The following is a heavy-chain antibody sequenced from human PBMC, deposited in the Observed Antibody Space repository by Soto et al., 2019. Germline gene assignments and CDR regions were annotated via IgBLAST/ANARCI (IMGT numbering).Heavy chain of an antibody. Sequence: PGGSLRLSCAASGFNFNTYWMYWVRQAPGKGLEWVANIDTDGSRKNYVDSVKGRFIISRDNAKNSLLLQMNSLRADDTAVYYCAKEAISSAWSGDRKYYFDYWGQGTLVTVSS. CDR1: GFNFNTYW. J-gene: IGHJ4*02. CDR3: AKEAISSAWSGDRKYYFDY. CDR2: IDTDGSRK. V-gene: IGHV3-7*03. D-gene: IGHD6-19*01.